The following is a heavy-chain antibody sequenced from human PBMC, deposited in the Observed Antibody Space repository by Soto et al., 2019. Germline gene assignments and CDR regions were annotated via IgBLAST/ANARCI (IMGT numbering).Heavy chain of an antibody. J-gene: IGHJ3*02. CDR3: ARAGDIVMGTHELGAFDI. D-gene: IGHD5-18*01. V-gene: IGHV3-33*01. CDR2: IWYDGTNK. Sequence: QVQLVESGGGVVRPGRSLRLSCAASGFIFSNYGMHWVRQAAGKGLAWVAVIWYDGTNKYYADSVKGRFTISRDNSKNALYLQMNSLRAEDMAVYYCARAGDIVMGTHELGAFDIWGQGTVVTVSS. CDR1: GFIFSNYG.